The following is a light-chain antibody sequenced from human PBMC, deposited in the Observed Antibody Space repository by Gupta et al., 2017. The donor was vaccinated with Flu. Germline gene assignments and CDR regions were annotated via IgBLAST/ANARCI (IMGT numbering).Light chain of an antibody. CDR1: SSDIGSYNR. CDR2: EVS. J-gene: IGLJ1*01. Sequence: SGTISSTGTSSDIGSYNRVSWYHQRPGKAPILMMYEVSNRPSGVPNRFSGSKSGNTASLTISGLQAEDEADYYCSSCTNSSTVVFGTGTKLTVL. V-gene: IGLV2-18*02. CDR3: SSCTNSSTVV.